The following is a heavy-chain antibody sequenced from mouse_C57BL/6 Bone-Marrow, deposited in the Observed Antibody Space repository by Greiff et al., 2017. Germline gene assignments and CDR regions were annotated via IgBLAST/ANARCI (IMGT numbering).Heavy chain of an antibody. CDR3: ARGGPGGAY. CDR2: IYPRSGNT. CDR1: GYTFTSYG. J-gene: IGHJ3*01. Sequence: VQLQQSGAELARPGASVKLSCKASGYTFTSYGISWVKQRTGQGLEWIGEIYPRSGNTYYNEKFKGKATLTADKSSSTAYMELRSLTSEDSAVYFCARGGPGGAYWGQGTLVTVSA. V-gene: IGHV1-81*01.